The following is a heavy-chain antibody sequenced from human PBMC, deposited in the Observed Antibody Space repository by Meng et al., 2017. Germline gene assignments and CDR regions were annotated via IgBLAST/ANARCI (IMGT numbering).Heavy chain of an antibody. CDR2: INHSGST. CDR1: GGSFSGYY. J-gene: IGHJ5*02. Sequence: QVQPQQGGAGLLKPSETLSLTCAVHGGSFSGYYWSWIRQPPGKGLEWIGEINHSGSTNYNPSLKSRVTISVDTSKNQFSLKLSSVTAADTAVYYCVRRRGGSSDWFDPWGQGTLVTVSS. D-gene: IGHD6-6*01. V-gene: IGHV4-34*01. CDR3: VRRRGGSSDWFDP.